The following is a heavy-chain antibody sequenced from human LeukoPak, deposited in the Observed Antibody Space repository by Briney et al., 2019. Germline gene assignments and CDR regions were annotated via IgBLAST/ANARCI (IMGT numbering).Heavy chain of an antibody. V-gene: IGHV4-31*03. CDR3: ARESSGSSWFDY. CDR2: IFYSGST. D-gene: IGHD6-19*01. CDR1: GGSMTSGAHY. Sequence: SETLSLTYTVSGGSMTSGAHYWTWIRQHPEKGLEWIGYIFYSGSTYYNPSLKSRVTISLDTSKNHFSLKLSSVTAADTALYFCARESSGSSWFDYWGQGLLVTVSS. J-gene: IGHJ4*02.